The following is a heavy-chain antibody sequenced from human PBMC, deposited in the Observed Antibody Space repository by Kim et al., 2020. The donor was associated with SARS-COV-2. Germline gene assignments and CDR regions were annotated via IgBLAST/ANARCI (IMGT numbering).Heavy chain of an antibody. D-gene: IGHD2-2*01. CDR1: GYTFTSYY. CDR3: ARDLSVVVVPAALFFADYYDGMDV. Sequence: ASVKVSCKASGYTFTSYYMHWVRQAPGQGLEWMGIINPSGGSTSYAQKFQGRVTMTRDTSTSTVYMELSSLRSEDTAVYYCARDLSVVVVPAALFFADYYDGMDVWGQGTTVTVSS. CDR2: INPSGGST. V-gene: IGHV1-46*01. J-gene: IGHJ6*02.